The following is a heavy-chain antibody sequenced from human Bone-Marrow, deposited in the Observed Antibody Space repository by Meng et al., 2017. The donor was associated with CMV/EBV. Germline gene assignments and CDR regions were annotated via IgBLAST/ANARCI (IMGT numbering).Heavy chain of an antibody. Sequence: ASVKVSCKASGYTFTSYGISWVRQAPGQGLEWMGWISAYNGNTNYAQKLQGRVTMTTDTSTSTAYMELRSLRSDDTAVYYCARDSSSYCSSTSCYLDGSYWGQGTLVTVSS. CDR3: ARDSSSYCSSTSCYLDGSY. CDR1: GYTFTSYG. J-gene: IGHJ4*02. V-gene: IGHV1-18*01. D-gene: IGHD2-2*01. CDR2: ISAYNGNT.